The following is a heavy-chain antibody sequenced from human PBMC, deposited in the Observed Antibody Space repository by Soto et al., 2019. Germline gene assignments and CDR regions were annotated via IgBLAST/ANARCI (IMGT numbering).Heavy chain of an antibody. J-gene: IGHJ5*02. CDR3: AKRGGSSSYVGYNWFDP. CDR1: GFTFSSYA. D-gene: IGHD6-13*01. Sequence: EVQLLESGGGLVQPGGSLRLSCAASGFTFSSYAMSWVRQAPGKGLEWVSAISGSGGSTYYADSVKGRFTISRDNSKNTLYLQMNSLRAEDTAVYYCAKRGGSSSYVGYNWFDPWGQGTLVTVS. V-gene: IGHV3-23*01. CDR2: ISGSGGST.